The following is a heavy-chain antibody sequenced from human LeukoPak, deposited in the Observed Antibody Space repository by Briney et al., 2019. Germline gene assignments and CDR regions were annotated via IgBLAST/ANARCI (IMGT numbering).Heavy chain of an antibody. V-gene: IGHV1-2*02. D-gene: IGHD3-10*01. Sequence: ASVKVSCKASGYTFTGYYMHWVRQAPGQGLEWMGWINPNSGDTNYAQKFQGRVTMTRDTSISTAYMELSRLRSDDTAVYYCARDLQVAGSYYNVIGYWGQGTLVTVSS. CDR2: INPNSGDT. CDR3: ARDLQVAGSYYNVIGY. J-gene: IGHJ4*02. CDR1: GYTFTGYY.